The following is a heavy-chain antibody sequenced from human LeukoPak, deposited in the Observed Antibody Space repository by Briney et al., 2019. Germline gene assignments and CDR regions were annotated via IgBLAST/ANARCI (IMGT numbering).Heavy chain of an antibody. Sequence: GGSLRLSCAASGFSFSSFSMNWVRQAPGKGLEWVSAISGSGGSTYYADSVKGRFTISRDNSRNSLYLQMNNLRIEDAAFYYCAKGFYYMDVWGKGTTVTVSS. CDR3: AKGFYYMDV. CDR2: ISGSGGST. V-gene: IGHV3-23*01. CDR1: GFSFSSFS. J-gene: IGHJ6*03.